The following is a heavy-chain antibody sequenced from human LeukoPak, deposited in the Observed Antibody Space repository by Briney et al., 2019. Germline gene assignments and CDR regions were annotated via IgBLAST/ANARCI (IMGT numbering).Heavy chain of an antibody. V-gene: IGHV4-4*07. D-gene: IGHD1-26*01. CDR2: IYTSGST. CDR1: GGSISSYY. Sequence: SETLSLTCTVSGGSISSYYWSWIRQPAGKGLEWIGRIYTSGSTNYNPSLKSRVTMSVDTSKNQFSLKLSSVTAADTAGYYCARHLGGSYFESGYFDYWGQGTLVTVSS. CDR3: ARHLGGSYFESGYFDY. J-gene: IGHJ4*02.